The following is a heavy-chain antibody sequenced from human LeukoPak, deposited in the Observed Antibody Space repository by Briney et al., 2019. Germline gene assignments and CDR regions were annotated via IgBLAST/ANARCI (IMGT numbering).Heavy chain of an antibody. V-gene: IGHV4-34*01. CDR3: ARGLRASFDP. Sequence: SETLSLTCAVYGGSFSGYYWSWIRQPPGKGLEWIGEINHSGSTNYNPSLKSRVTISVDTSKNQFSLKLSSVTAADTAVYYCARGLRASFDPWGQGTLVTVPS. J-gene: IGHJ5*02. CDR2: INHSGST. CDR1: GGSFSGYY.